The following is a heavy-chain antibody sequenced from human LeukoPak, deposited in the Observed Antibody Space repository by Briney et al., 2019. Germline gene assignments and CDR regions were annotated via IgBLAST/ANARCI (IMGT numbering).Heavy chain of an antibody. J-gene: IGHJ4*02. CDR3: ASSPTYGGYPANFDY. CDR2: IYYSGST. V-gene: IGHV4-59*01. D-gene: IGHD5-12*01. Sequence: SETLSLTRTVSGGSISSYYWSWIRQPPGKGLEWIGYIYYSGSTNYNPSLKSRVTISVDTSKNQFSLKLSSVTAADTAVYYCASSPTYGGYPANFDYWGQGTLVTVSS. CDR1: GGSISSYY.